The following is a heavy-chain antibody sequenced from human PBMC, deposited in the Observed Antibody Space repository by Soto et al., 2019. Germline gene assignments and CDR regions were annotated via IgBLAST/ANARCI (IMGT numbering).Heavy chain of an antibody. CDR1: GFTFSSYA. CDR3: AKALQRGFFYYGMDV. Sequence: GGSLRLSCAASGFTFSSYAISWVRQAPGKGLEWVSAISGSGISTFYADSVKGRFTISRDNSNNTLYLQMNSLRADDTAVYYCAKALQRGFFYYGMDVWGQGTTVTVSS. D-gene: IGHD6-25*01. J-gene: IGHJ6*02. CDR2: ISGSGIST. V-gene: IGHV3-23*01.